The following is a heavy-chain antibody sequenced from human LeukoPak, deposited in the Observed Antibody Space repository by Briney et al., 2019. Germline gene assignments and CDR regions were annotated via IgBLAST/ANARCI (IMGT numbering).Heavy chain of an antibody. CDR2: INRSGSA. CDR3: ARAHYGTASPAGGL. Sequence: SETLSLTCAVYSGSLSGYYWSWIRQPPGRGLEWIGEINRSGSANYNPSLKSRVTVSVDTSKDQFSLKLSSVTAADTAVYYCARAHYGTASPAGGLWGQGTLVTVSS. CDR1: SGSLSGYY. V-gene: IGHV4-34*01. D-gene: IGHD1-1*01. J-gene: IGHJ4*02.